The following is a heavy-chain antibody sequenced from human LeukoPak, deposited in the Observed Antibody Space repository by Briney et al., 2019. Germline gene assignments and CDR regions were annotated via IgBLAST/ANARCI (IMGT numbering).Heavy chain of an antibody. J-gene: IGHJ4*02. CDR3: VRGPATPGYYHFFY. CDR2: IYSGGRT. Sequence: GGSLRLSCAASGFTVSSNYISWVRQAPGKGLEWVSVIYSGGRTYYAGSVKGRFTISRDNSKNTVDLQMSSLRVDDTAIYYCVRGPATPGYYHFFYWGQGTLATVSS. D-gene: IGHD3-22*01. V-gene: IGHV3-66*01. CDR1: GFTVSSNY.